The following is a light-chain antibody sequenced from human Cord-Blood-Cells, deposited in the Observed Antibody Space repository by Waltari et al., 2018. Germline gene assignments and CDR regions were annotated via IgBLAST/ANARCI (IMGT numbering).Light chain of an antibody. CDR3: QQYNNWPPYT. J-gene: IGKJ2*01. CDR2: GAS. CDR1: QSVSSN. V-gene: IGKV3-15*01. Sequence: EIVMTQSPATLSVSPGERATLSCRASQSVSSNLAWYQQKPGQAPRLLIYGASTRATGNPARVSGSGFGTEFTLTISSLQSEDFAVYYCQQYNNWPPYTFGQGTKLEIK.